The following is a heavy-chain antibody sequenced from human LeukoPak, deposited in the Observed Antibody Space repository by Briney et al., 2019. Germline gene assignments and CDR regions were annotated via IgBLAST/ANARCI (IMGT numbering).Heavy chain of an antibody. J-gene: IGHJ4*02. CDR2: IYHSGST. CDR1: GGSISSGGYS. D-gene: IGHD3-22*01. CDR3: AREITMRAGFDY. Sequence: NPSQTLSLTCAVSGGSISSGGYSWSWIRQPPGKGLEWIGYIYHSGSTYYNPSLKSRVTISVDRSKNQFSLKLSSVTAADTAVYYCAREITMRAGFDYWGQGTLVTVSS. V-gene: IGHV4-30-2*01.